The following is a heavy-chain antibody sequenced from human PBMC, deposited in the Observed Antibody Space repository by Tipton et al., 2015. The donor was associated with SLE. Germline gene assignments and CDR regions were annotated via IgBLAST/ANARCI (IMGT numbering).Heavy chain of an antibody. CDR2: IYTSGST. Sequence: TLSLTCTVSGGSISRGSYYWSWIRQPAGKGLEWIGRIYTSGSTNYNPSLKSRVTISVDTSKNQFSLKLSSVTAADTAVYYCARDRVDYNYFDYWGQGTLVTVSS. CDR1: GGSISRGSYY. V-gene: IGHV4-61*02. CDR3: ARDRVDYNYFDY. J-gene: IGHJ4*02. D-gene: IGHD3/OR15-3a*01.